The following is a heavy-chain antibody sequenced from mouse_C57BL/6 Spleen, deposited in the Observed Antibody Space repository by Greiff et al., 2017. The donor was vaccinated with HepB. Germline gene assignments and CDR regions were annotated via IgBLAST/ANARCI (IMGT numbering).Heavy chain of an antibody. D-gene: IGHD1-1*01. CDR3: TRGGYYGSSYGYY. J-gene: IGHJ2*01. CDR2: IDPETGGT. Sequence: QVQLQQSGAELVRPGASVTLSCKASGYTFTDYEMHWVKQTPVHGLEWIGAIDPETGGTAYNQKFKGKAILTADKSSSTAYMELRSLTSEDSAVYYCTRGGYYGSSYGYYWGQGTTLTVSS. CDR1: GYTFTDYE. V-gene: IGHV1-15*01.